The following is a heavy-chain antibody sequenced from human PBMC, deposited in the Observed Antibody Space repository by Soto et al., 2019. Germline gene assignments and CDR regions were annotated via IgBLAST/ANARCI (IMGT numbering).Heavy chain of an antibody. CDR2: INHSGST. V-gene: IGHV4-34*01. CDR3: ARLASGWQYYYFDF. CDR1: GGSFSPYF. Sequence: QVQLQQWGAGLLKPSETLSLTCAVYGGSFSPYFWSWIRQPPGKGLEWIGGINHSGSTNYKPSLTRRATLSVDTSKKQVSLKLASVTAADTAVYYCARLASGWQYYYFDFWGRGTPVTVSS. D-gene: IGHD6-19*01. J-gene: IGHJ2*01.